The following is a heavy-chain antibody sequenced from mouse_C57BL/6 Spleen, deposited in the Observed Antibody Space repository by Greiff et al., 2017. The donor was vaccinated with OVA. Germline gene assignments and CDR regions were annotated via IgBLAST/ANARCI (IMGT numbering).Heavy chain of an antibody. CDR3: ARWGGSSQAWFAY. CDR2: INPSSGYT. J-gene: IGHJ3*01. CDR1: GYTFTSYW. D-gene: IGHD1-1*01. V-gene: IGHV1-7*01. Sequence: QVQLKQSGAELAKPGASVKLSCKASGYTFTSYWMHWVKQRPGQGLEWIGYINPSSGYTKYNQKFKDKATLTAAKSSSTAYMQLSSLTYEDSAVYYCARWGGSSQAWFAYWGQGTLVTVSA.